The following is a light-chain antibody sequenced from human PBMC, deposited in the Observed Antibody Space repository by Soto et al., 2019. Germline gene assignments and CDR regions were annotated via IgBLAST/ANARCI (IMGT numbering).Light chain of an antibody. Sequence: DIQMTQSPSTLSASVGDRVTITCRASQSISSWLAWYQQKPGKAPKLLIYKASSLESGVPSRFSGSGAGTEFTLNISSLQPDDFATYYCQQYNSYSPTVGQGTKVEIK. CDR1: QSISSW. CDR2: KAS. J-gene: IGKJ1*01. V-gene: IGKV1-5*03. CDR3: QQYNSYSPT.